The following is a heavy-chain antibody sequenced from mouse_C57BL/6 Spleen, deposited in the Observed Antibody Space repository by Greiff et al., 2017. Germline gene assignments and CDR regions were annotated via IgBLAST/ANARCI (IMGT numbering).Heavy chain of an antibody. V-gene: IGHV2-2*01. D-gene: IGHD3-2*02. CDR2: IWSGGST. CDR3: ARDSSGYERFAY. CDR1: GFSLTSYG. J-gene: IGHJ3*01. Sequence: QVTLKESGPGLVQPSQSLSITCTVSGFSLTSYGVHWVRQSPGKGLEWLGVIWSGGSTDYNAAFISRLSISKDNSKSQVFFKMNSLQADDTAIYYCARDSSGYERFAYWGQGTLVTVSA.